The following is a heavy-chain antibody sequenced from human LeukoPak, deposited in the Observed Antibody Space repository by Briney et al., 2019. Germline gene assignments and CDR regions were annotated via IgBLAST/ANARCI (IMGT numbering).Heavy chain of an antibody. J-gene: IGHJ4*02. V-gene: IGHV1-69*13. CDR1: GGTFSSYA. CDR3: ATLDIAAYYFDY. D-gene: IGHD6-6*01. CDR2: IIPIFGTA. Sequence: ASVTVSCTASGGTFSSYAISWVRQAPGQGLEWMGGIIPIFGTANYAQKFQGRVTITADESTSTAYMELSSLRSEDTAVYYCATLDIAAYYFDYWGQGTLVTVSS.